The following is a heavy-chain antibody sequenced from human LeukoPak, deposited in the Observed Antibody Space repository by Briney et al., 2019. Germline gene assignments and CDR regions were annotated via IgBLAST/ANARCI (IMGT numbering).Heavy chain of an antibody. D-gene: IGHD5-24*01. Sequence: GGSLRLSCAASGFTFSTYNMVWVRQAPGKGLEWVSSISSSNSYISYADSVKGRFTISRDNAKNSLYLQMNSLRAEDAAVYYCARDRDGYNVWGQGTLVTVYS. J-gene: IGHJ4*02. CDR1: GFTFSTYN. V-gene: IGHV3-21*01. CDR2: ISSSNSYI. CDR3: ARDRDGYNV.